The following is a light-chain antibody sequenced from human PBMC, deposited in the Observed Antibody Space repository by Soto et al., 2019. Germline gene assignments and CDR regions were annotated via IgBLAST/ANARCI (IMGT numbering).Light chain of an antibody. CDR3: SSYTSNSTLV. J-gene: IGLJ2*01. Sequence: QSALTQPASVSGSPGQSITISCTGTSGDIGGYNYVSWYQQHPGKAPKLMIYEVSNRPSGVSDRFSGSNSGNTASLTISGLQTEDEADYYCSSYTSNSTLVFGGGTKLTVL. CDR2: EVS. CDR1: SGDIGGYNY. V-gene: IGLV2-14*01.